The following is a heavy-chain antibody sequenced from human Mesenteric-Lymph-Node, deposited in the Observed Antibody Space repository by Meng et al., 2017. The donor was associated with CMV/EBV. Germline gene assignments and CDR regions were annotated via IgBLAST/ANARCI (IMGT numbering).Heavy chain of an antibody. CDR2: IRNKANSYST. Sequence: ASGFTFSDHYMDWVRQAPGKGLEWVGRIRNKANSYSTEYAASVRGRFAVSRDDSKNSLYLQMNSLKTEDTAVYYCARVPGEGSWFDPWGQGTLVTVSS. CDR1: GFTFSDHY. D-gene: IGHD3-16*01. J-gene: IGHJ5*02. CDR3: ARVPGEGSWFDP. V-gene: IGHV3-72*01.